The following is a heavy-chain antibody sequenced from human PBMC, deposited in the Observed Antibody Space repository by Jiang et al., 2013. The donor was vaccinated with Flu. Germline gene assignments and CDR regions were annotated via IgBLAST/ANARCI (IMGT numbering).Heavy chain of an antibody. CDR3: VKSFASGGSYWAAFDY. D-gene: IGHD1-26*01. V-gene: IGHV3-64D*06. CDR2: ISSNGGST. CDR1: GFTFSSYA. J-gene: IGHJ4*02. Sequence: VQLVESGGGLVQPGGSLRLSCSASGFTFSSYAMHWVRQAPGKGLEYVSAISSNGGSTYYADSVKGRFTISRDNSKNTLYLQMSSLRAEDTAVYYCVKSFASGGSYWAAFDYWGQGTLVTVSS.